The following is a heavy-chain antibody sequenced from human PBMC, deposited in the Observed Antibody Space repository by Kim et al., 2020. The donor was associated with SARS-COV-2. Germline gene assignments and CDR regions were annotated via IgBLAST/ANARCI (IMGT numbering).Heavy chain of an antibody. J-gene: IGHJ4*02. V-gene: IGHV3-30*01. D-gene: IGHD3-10*01. Sequence: YAASVQRRFTISRDNSKNTLYLQMNSLRAEDTAVYYCAGDMFRGVRDCLDYWGQGTLVTVSS. CDR3: AGDMFRGVRDCLDY.